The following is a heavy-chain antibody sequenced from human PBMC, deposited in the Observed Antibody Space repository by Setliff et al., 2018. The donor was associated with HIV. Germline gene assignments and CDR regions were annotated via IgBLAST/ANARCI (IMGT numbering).Heavy chain of an antibody. CDR1: GYMFIAYG. J-gene: IGHJ4*02. D-gene: IGHD2-2*02. CDR3: ARDGASYCSSTSCYKPLSDY. Sequence: GASVKVSCKTSGYMFIAYGMSWVRRAPGQGLEWMGWIGPYNGRTEYAQGFQGRVSLTIDTSASTAYMELRSLRSDDTAGYYCARDGASYCSSTSCYKPLSDYWGQGTLVTVSS. V-gene: IGHV1-18*01. CDR2: IGPYNGRT.